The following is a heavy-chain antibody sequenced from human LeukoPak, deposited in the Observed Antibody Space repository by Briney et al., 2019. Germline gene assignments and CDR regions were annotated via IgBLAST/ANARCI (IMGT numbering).Heavy chain of an antibody. Sequence: GESLKISCKGSGYSFTSYWIACVRQMPGKGLEWMGIIYPGDSDTRYSPSFQGQVTISADKSISTAYLQWSSLKAPDTAMYYCARRLAAAGSFDYWGQGTLVTVSS. D-gene: IGHD6-13*01. V-gene: IGHV5-51*01. CDR1: GYSFTSYW. CDR3: ARRLAAAGSFDY. CDR2: IYPGDSDT. J-gene: IGHJ4*02.